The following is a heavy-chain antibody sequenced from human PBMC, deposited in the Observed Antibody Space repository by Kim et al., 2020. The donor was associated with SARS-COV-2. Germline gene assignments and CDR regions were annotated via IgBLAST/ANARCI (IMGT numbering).Heavy chain of an antibody. D-gene: IGHD3-10*01. CDR3: ARDDTITLVRGVFNY. CDR1: GFPFSNYA. J-gene: IGHJ4*02. CDR2: SSPSGDST. V-gene: IGHV3-23*01. Sequence: GGSLRLSCAVSGFPFSNYAMTWVRQAPGKGLEWVSVSSPSGDSTYYAASVRGRFTISRDNSKNTLYLQMNSLRADDTAVYYCARDDTITLVRGVFNYWGQGTLVTVSS.